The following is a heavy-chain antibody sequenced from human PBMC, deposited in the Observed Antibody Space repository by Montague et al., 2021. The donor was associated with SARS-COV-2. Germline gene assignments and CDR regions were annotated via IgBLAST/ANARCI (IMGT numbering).Heavy chain of an antibody. CDR1: GDSVSSNSAT. V-gene: IGHV6-1*01. Sequence: CAISGDSVSSNSATWNWVRQSPSRGLELLGRTYYRSKWYNDYAAXVRGRVTINPDTSKNQFSLQLNSVTPEDTAIYYCTSGREGNYNVMDVWGQGTTVTVSS. CDR2: TYYRSKWYN. CDR3: TSGREGNYNVMDV. J-gene: IGHJ6*02. D-gene: IGHD1-1*01.